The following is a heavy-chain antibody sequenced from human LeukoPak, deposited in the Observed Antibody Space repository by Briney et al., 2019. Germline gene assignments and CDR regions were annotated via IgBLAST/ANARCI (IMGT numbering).Heavy chain of an antibody. CDR2: ISYDGSEK. CDR1: GFTFSSQG. CDR3: ARDAGNSGYGCDL. D-gene: IGHD5-12*01. Sequence: GGSLRLSCAASGFTFSSQGMHWVRQAPGKGLEWVAVISYDGSEKFHTDSVKGRFIISRDNSKNTLYLQMNDLRGEDTAIYYCARDAGNSGYGCDLWGQGTLVTVSS. V-gene: IGHV3-30*03. J-gene: IGHJ5*02.